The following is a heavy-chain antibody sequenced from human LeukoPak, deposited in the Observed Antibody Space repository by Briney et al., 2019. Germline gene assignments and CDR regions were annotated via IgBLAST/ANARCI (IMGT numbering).Heavy chain of an antibody. CDR2: IYYSGST. CDR3: ARVRGSGWYIFDY. J-gene: IGHJ4*02. V-gene: IGHV4-61*08. D-gene: IGHD6-19*01. Sequence: PSETLSLTCTVSGGSISSGGYYWSWIRQPPGKGLEWIGYIYYSGSTNYNPSLKSRVTISVDTSKNQFSLKLSSVTAADPAVYYCARVRGSGWYIFDYWGQGTLVTVSS. CDR1: GGSISSGGYY.